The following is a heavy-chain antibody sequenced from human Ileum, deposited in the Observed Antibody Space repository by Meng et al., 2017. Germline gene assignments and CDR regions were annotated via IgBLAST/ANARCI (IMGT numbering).Heavy chain of an antibody. Sequence: GESLKISCTTSGFIFGDYSWDWFRRAPGKGLEWLTFIRSKSFGGTTEIAAYVKGRFTISRDDSRSIVYIQMNSLKNEDTDIYYCGREKGTITTNRGDVEHWGQGTLVTVSS. CDR1: GFIFGDYS. V-gene: IGHV3-49*03. D-gene: IGHD3-22*01. CDR2: IRSKSFGGTT. J-gene: IGHJ4*02. CDR3: GREKGTITTNRGDVEH.